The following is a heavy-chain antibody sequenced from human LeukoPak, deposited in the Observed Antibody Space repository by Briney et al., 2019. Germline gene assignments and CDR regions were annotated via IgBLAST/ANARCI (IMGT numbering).Heavy chain of an antibody. D-gene: IGHD1-26*01. CDR2: IYHSGST. Sequence: PSETLSLTCAVSGGSISSGSYSWSWIRQPPGKGLEWIGFIYHSGSTYYNPSLKSRVTISVDTSKNQFSLKLSSVTAADTAVYYCAREVWEWELLNWFDPWGQGTLVTVSS. CDR3: AREVWEWELLNWFDP. CDR1: GGSISSGSYS. J-gene: IGHJ5*02. V-gene: IGHV4-30-2*01.